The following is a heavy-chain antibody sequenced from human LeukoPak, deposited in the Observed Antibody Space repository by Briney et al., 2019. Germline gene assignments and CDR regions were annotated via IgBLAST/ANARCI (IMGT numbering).Heavy chain of an antibody. CDR2: IYTSGST. Sequence: SETLSLTCTVSGGSISSYYWSWIRQPAGKGLEWIGRIYTSGSTNYNPSLKSRVTMSVDTSKNQFSLKLSSVTAADTAVYYCARESPDYGDYQGNAFDIWGQGTMVTVSS. CDR1: GGSISSYY. V-gene: IGHV4-4*07. CDR3: ARESPDYGDYQGNAFDI. J-gene: IGHJ3*02. D-gene: IGHD4-17*01.